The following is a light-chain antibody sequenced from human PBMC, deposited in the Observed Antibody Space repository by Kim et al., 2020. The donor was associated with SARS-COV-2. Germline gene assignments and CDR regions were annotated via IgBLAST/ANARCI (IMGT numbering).Light chain of an antibody. CDR3: CSYAGGSIL. CDR1: TSDVGSSSL. J-gene: IGLJ3*02. Sequence: PGQSLTISGTGTTSDVGSSSLVSWYQQYPGKAPKFIIYEVTKRPSGVSNRFSGSKSGNTASLTISGLQAEDGADYYCCSYAGGSILFGGGTQLTVL. V-gene: IGLV2-23*02. CDR2: EVT.